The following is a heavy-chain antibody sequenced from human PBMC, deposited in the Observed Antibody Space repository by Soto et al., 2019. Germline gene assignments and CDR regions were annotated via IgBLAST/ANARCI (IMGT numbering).Heavy chain of an antibody. CDR2: ISWNSGSI. D-gene: IGHD3-10*01. V-gene: IGHV3-9*01. Sequence: EVQLVESGGGLVQPDRSLRLSCAASGFTFDDYAMHWVRQAPGKGLEWVSGISWNSGSIGYADSVKGRFTISRDNAKNSLYLQMNSLRAEDTALYYCAKDIWSDGSGSGFDYWGQGTLVTVSS. CDR1: GFTFDDYA. J-gene: IGHJ4*02. CDR3: AKDIWSDGSGSGFDY.